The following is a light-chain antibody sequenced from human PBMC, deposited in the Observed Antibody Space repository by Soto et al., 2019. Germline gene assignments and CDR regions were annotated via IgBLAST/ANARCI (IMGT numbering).Light chain of an antibody. V-gene: IGKV1-27*01. Sequence: DIQMNQSPSALSASVGDRVTITFRPSRGIGNALAWYQQKPGTVPKLLIHSASTLQSGVPSRFSGSGSGTDFTLTISSLQPEDVASYYCQKYDSGPTFGPGTKVDI. CDR1: RGIGNA. CDR2: SAS. J-gene: IGKJ1*01. CDR3: QKYDSGPT.